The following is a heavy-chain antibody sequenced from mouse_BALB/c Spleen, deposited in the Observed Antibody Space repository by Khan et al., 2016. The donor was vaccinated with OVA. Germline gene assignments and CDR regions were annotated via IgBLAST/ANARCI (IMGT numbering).Heavy chain of an antibody. CDR2: IWGDGST. CDR1: GFSLTNYG. CDR3: AKWGTANYYAIDY. D-gene: IGHD1-2*01. Sequence: QVQLKESGPGLVAPSQSLSITCTVSGFSLTNYGVNWVRQPPGKGLEWLGVIWGDGSTNYHSTLMSRLSISKDNSQSQVFLKLSSLQTDDTATYYCAKWGTANYYAIDYWGQGTSVTVSS. V-gene: IGHV2-3*01. J-gene: IGHJ4*01.